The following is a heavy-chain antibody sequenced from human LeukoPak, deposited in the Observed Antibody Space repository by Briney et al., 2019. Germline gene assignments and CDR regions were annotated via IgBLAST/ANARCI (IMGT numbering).Heavy chain of an antibody. CDR3: ARDHKQQLVRAGPYYYYMDV. Sequence: ASETLSLTCAVYGGSFSGYYWSWIRQPPGKGLEWIGYIYYSGSTNYNPSLKSRVTISVDTSKNQFSLKLSSVTAADTAVYYCARDHKQQLVRAGPYYYYMDVWGKGTTVTISS. CDR1: GGSFSGYY. V-gene: IGHV4-59*12. D-gene: IGHD6-13*01. J-gene: IGHJ6*03. CDR2: IYYSGST.